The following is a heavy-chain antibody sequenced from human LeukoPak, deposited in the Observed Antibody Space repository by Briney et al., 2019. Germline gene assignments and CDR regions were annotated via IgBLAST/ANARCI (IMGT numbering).Heavy chain of an antibody. CDR3: ARGSSGWYIVGYFDY. CDR2: IYYSGST. D-gene: IGHD6-19*01. Sequence: PSETLSLTCTVSGGSISSSSYYWGWIRQPPGKGLEWIGSIYYSGSTNYNPSLKSRVTISVDTSKNQFSLKLSSVTAADTAVYYCARGSSGWYIVGYFDYWGQGTLVTVSS. V-gene: IGHV4-39*07. J-gene: IGHJ4*02. CDR1: GGSISSSSYY.